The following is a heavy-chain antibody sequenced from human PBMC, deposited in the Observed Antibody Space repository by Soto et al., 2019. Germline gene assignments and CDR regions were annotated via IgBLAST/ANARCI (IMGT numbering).Heavy chain of an antibody. Sequence: SETLSLTCTVSGGSVSRGAYYWSWIRQPPGKGLEWMGYIYYSGTTTNYNPSLKSRVTLSVDTSKNQFSLKLSSVTAADTAVYYCARLGGSYAVTHFDYWGQGTLVTVSS. V-gene: IGHV4-61*08. J-gene: IGHJ4*02. CDR1: GGSVSRGAYY. CDR2: IYYSGTTT. CDR3: ARLGGSYAVTHFDY. D-gene: IGHD1-26*01.